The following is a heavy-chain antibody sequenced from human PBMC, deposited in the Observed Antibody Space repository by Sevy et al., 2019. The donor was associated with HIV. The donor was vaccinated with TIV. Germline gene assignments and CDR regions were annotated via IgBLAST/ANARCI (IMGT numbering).Heavy chain of an antibody. V-gene: IGHV3-21*01. Sequence: GGSLRLSCAASGFTFSSYSMNWVRQAPGKGLEWVSSISSSSSYIYYADSVKGRFTIYRDNAKNSLYLQMNSLRAEDTAVYYCARDWARNAFDIWGQGTMVTVSS. D-gene: IGHD3-16*01. CDR1: GFTFSSYS. J-gene: IGHJ3*02. CDR3: ARDWARNAFDI. CDR2: ISSSSSYI.